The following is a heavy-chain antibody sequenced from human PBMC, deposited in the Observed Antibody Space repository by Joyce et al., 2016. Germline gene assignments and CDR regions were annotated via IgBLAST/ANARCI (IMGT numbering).Heavy chain of an antibody. D-gene: IGHD3-22*01. Sequence: EVQLVESGGGLVKPGGSLRISCAASGFTFSTSSMSWFRRAPGKGLVWVPAISSDSTDIFYADSVKGRFTVSRDNAKNSLYLQMNSLRAEDTAVFFCARGGIVYDYSMDLWGQGTTVTVSS. CDR1: GFTFSTSS. J-gene: IGHJ6*02. CDR3: ARGGIVYDYSMDL. V-gene: IGHV3-21*02. CDR2: ISSDSTDI.